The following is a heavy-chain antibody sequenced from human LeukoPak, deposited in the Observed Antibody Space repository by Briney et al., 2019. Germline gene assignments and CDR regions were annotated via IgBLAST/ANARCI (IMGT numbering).Heavy chain of an antibody. Sequence: SETLSLTCTVSGGSVGSGSYYWSWIRQPPGKGLEWIGYIYYSGSTNYNPSLKSRVTISVDTSKNQFSLKLSSVTAADTAVYYCAREARSGWSNWFDPWGQGTLVTVPS. CDR1: GGSVGSGSYY. D-gene: IGHD6-19*01. J-gene: IGHJ5*02. CDR2: IYYSGST. CDR3: AREARSGWSNWFDP. V-gene: IGHV4-61*01.